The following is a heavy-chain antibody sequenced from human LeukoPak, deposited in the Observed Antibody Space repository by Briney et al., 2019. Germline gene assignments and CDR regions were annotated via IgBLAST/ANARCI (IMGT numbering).Heavy chain of an antibody. J-gene: IGHJ3*02. Sequence: SESLSLTCTVSGGSITSYYWSWIRQPPGGGLGLIGYIYYSGSTNYNPSLKSRATISVDTSKNQFSLKLSSVTAADTAVYYCARVGYCSSTSCYYWHAFDIWGQGTMVTVSS. CDR2: IYYSGST. V-gene: IGHV4-59*01. CDR1: GGSITSYY. CDR3: ARVGYCSSTSCYYWHAFDI. D-gene: IGHD2-2*01.